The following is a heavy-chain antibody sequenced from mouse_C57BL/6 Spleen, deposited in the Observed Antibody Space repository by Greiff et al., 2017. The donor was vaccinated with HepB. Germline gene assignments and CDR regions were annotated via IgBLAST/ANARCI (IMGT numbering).Heavy chain of an antibody. CDR1: GYTFTSYW. J-gene: IGHJ4*01. V-gene: IGHV1-50*01. D-gene: IGHD1-1*01. CDR3: ARFYGSSSNYAMDY. CDR2: IDPSDSYT. Sequence: QVQLQQSGAELVKPGASVKLSCKASGYTFTSYWMQWVKQRPGQGLEWLGEIDPSDSYTNYNQKFKGKATLTVDTSSSTAYMKLSSLTSEDSADYYCARFYGSSSNYAMDYWGQGTSVTVSS.